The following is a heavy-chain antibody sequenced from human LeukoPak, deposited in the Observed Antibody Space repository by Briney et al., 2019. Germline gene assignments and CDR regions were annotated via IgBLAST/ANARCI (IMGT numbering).Heavy chain of an antibody. CDR2: ISAYNGNT. CDR1: GYTFTSYG. J-gene: IGHJ3*02. D-gene: IGHD7-27*01. CDR3: ARDRAITGARSRSFDI. V-gene: IGHV1-18*01. Sequence: ASVKVSCKASGYTFTSYGISWVRQAPGQGLEWMGWISAYNGNTNYAQKLQGRVTMTTDTSTSTAYMELRSLRSDDTAVYYCARDRAITGARSRSFDIWGQGTMVTVSS.